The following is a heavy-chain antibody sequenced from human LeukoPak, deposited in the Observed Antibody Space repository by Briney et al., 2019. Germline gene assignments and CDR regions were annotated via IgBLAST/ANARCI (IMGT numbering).Heavy chain of an antibody. Sequence: GGSLRLSCAASGFNLSNYWMHWVRQAPGQGLVWVARINSDGRSTAYAGAVKGRFTISRDNAKNTVYLQMNSLRAEDTAVYYCGRPTHPSKYGSGSSLDLWGQGILMTVSS. CDR1: GFNLSNYW. CDR3: GRPTHPSKYGSGSSLDL. J-gene: IGHJ5*02. V-gene: IGHV3-74*01. D-gene: IGHD3-10*01. CDR2: INSDGRST.